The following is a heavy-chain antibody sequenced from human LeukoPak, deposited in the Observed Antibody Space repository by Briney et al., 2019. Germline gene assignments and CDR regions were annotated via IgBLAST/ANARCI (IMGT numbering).Heavy chain of an antibody. CDR1: GFTFSSYG. J-gene: IGHJ4*02. V-gene: IGHV3-30*02. D-gene: IGHD2-21*02. Sequence: GGSLRLSCAASGFTFSSYGMHWVRQAPGKGLEWVAFIRYDGSNKYYADSVKGRFTISRDNSKNTLYLQMNSLRAEDTAVYYCARSGVVVTATRDYWGQGTLVTVSS. CDR3: ARSGVVVTATRDY. CDR2: IRYDGSNK.